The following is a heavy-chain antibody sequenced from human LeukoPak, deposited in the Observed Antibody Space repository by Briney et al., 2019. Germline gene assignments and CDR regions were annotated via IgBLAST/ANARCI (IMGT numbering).Heavy chain of an antibody. CDR3: ARGAAANDAFDI. J-gene: IGHJ3*02. V-gene: IGHV4-4*07. CDR1: GGSINSYY. Sequence: SETLSLTCTVSGGSINSYYWSWIRQPAGKGLEWIGRIYTSGSTNYNPSLKSRVTMSGDTSKNQFSLNLSSVTAADTAVYYCARGAAANDAFDIWGQGTMVTVSS. CDR2: IYTSGST. D-gene: IGHD2-2*01.